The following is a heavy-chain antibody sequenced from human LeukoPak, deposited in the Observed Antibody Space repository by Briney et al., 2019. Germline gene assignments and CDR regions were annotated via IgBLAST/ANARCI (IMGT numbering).Heavy chain of an antibody. Sequence: GGSLRLSCAASGFTFRSYGMHWVRQAPGKGLEWVAVISYDGSDKYYADSVKGRFTISRDNSKNTLYLQMNSLRAEDTAVYYCAKDDTVYAAAASDYYNYWGQGTLVTVSS. CDR1: GFTFRSYG. CDR2: ISYDGSDK. CDR3: AKDDTVYAAAASDYYNY. D-gene: IGHD6-13*01. V-gene: IGHV3-30*18. J-gene: IGHJ4*02.